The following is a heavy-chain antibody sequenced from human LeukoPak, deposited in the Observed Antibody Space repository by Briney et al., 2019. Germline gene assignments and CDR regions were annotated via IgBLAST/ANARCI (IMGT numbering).Heavy chain of an antibody. J-gene: IGHJ4*02. D-gene: IGHD2-21*01. Sequence: PSETLSLTCTVSGGSISSYYWSWIRQPPGKGLEWVGYIYYSGSTNYNPSLKSRVTISVDTSKNQFSLKLSSVTAADTAVYYCARGVVIAPQTFDYWGQGTLVTVSS. V-gene: IGHV4-59*01. CDR3: ARGVVIAPQTFDY. CDR1: GGSISSYY. CDR2: IYYSGST.